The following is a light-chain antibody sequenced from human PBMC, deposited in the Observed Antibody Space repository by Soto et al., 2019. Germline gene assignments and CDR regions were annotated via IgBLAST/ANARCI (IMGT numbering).Light chain of an antibody. CDR1: QDIGND. CDR2: AAS. V-gene: IGKV1-6*01. Sequence: IQMTQSPSSLSASVGDRVTITCRASQDIGNDLGWYQQKPGKTPNLLIYAASSLQSGGPSRFSGSGSGTDFTLTISSLQPEDCATYYCLQDYNSPPTFGPGTKADI. CDR3: LQDYNSPPT. J-gene: IGKJ1*01.